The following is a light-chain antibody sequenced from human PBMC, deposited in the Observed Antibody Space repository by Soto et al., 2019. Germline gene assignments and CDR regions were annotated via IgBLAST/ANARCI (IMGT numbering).Light chain of an antibody. Sequence: QSALAQPASVSGSPGQSITISCTGTSSDVGGYNYVSWYQQHPGKAPIVMIYDVSNRPSGVSNRFSGSKSGNTASLTISGLQAEDEADYYCSSYTSSSTYVFGAGTQLTVL. J-gene: IGLJ7*01. CDR1: SSDVGGYNY. CDR3: SSYTSSSTYV. CDR2: DVS. V-gene: IGLV2-14*01.